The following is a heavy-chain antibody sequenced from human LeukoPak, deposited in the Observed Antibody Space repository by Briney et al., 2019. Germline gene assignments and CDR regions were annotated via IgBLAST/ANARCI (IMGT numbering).Heavy chain of an antibody. CDR1: GYTFTGYY. D-gene: IGHD3-10*01. J-gene: IGHJ4*02. Sequence: GASVKVSCKASGYTFTGYYMHWVRQAPGQGLEWMGWINPNSGGTNYAQKFQGRVTMTRDTSISTAYMELSRLRSDDTAVYYCARSGPVWFGELWTFDYWGQGTLVTVSS. CDR2: INPNSGGT. CDR3: ARSGPVWFGELWTFDY. V-gene: IGHV1-2*02.